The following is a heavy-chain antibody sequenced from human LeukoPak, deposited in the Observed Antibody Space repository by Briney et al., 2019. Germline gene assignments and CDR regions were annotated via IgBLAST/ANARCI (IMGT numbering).Heavy chain of an antibody. Sequence: PGGSLRLSCTASGFTFGGYAMTWVRQAPGKGLEWVSSISGGSEDSYYADSVKGRFTISRDNSRSTLYLQMNSLRADDTAVYYCWRTIAQYSNSWLYYFYGLDVGTQGTTVTVSS. D-gene: IGHD6-13*01. CDR1: GFTFGGYA. V-gene: IGHV3-23*01. CDR2: ISGGSEDS. CDR3: WRTIAQYSNSWLYYFYGLDV. J-gene: IGHJ6*02.